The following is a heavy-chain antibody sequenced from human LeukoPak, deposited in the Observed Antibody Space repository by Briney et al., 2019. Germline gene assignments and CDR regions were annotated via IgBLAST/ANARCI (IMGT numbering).Heavy chain of an antibody. V-gene: IGHV3-64D*09. J-gene: IGHJ4*02. CDR3: VKDEAPYYYDSSGYYFGD. Sequence: GGSLRLSCSASGFPFSSYAMHWVRQAPGKGLEYVSAISSHGGSTYYADSVKGRFTISRDNSKNTLYLQMSSLRAEDTAVYYCVKDEAPYYYDSSGYYFGDWGQGTLVTVSS. CDR2: ISSHGGST. D-gene: IGHD3-22*01. CDR1: GFPFSSYA.